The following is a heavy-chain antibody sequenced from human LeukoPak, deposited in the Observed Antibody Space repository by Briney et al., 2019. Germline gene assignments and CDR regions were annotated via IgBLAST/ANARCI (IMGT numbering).Heavy chain of an antibody. J-gene: IGHJ5*02. CDR1: GGSISSYY. D-gene: IGHD6-13*01. Sequence: SETLSLTCTVSGGSISSYYWSWIRQPPGQGLEWIGYIYYSGSTNYNPSLKSRVTISVDTSKNQFSLKLSSVTAADTAVYYCARLASRNWFDPWGQGTLVTVSS. CDR3: ARLASRNWFDP. V-gene: IGHV4-59*08. CDR2: IYYSGST.